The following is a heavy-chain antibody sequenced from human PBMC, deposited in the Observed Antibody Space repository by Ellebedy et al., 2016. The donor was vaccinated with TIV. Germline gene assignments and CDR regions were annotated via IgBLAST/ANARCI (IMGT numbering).Heavy chain of an antibody. Sequence: GESLKISCAASRFTVSSNYMNWVRQAPGKGLEWVSVIYSCGTTFYADSVNGRFTISRDDSKNTLFLQMNSLRAEDTAVYYCAKGEVLTTIAAFEIWGQGTMVTVSS. CDR3: AKGEVLTTIAAFEI. J-gene: IGHJ3*02. CDR1: RFTVSSNY. D-gene: IGHD2-21*02. V-gene: IGHV3-53*01. CDR2: IYSCGTT.